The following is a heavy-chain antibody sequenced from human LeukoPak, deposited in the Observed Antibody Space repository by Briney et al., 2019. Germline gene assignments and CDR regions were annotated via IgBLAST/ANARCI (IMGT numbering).Heavy chain of an antibody. CDR1: GFTFDDYA. Sequence: PGGSLRLSCAASGFTFDDYAMHWVRQAPGKGLEWVSGISWNSGSIGYADSVKGRFTISRDNAKNSLYLQMNSLGAEDMALYYCAKGQQLVLFGAFDIWGQGTMVTVSS. CDR3: AKGQQLVLFGAFDI. D-gene: IGHD6-13*01. CDR2: ISWNSGSI. J-gene: IGHJ3*02. V-gene: IGHV3-9*03.